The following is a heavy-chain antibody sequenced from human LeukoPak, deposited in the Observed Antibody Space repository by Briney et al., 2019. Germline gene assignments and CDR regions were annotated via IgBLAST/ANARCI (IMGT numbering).Heavy chain of an antibody. CDR3: ARAEYYYGSGSYSLPNYYYYYYMDV. D-gene: IGHD3-10*01. Sequence: GASVKVSCKASGYTFTSYGISWVRQAPGQGLEWMGWISAYNGNTSYAQKLQGRVTMTTDTSTSTAYMELRSLRSDDTAVYYCARAEYYYGSGSYSLPNYYYYYYMDVWGKGTTVTVSS. CDR2: ISAYNGNT. J-gene: IGHJ6*03. CDR1: GYTFTSYG. V-gene: IGHV1-18*01.